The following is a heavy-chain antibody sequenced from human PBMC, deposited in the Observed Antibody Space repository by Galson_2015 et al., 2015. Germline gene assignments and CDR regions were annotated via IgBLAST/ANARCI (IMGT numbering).Heavy chain of an antibody. V-gene: IGHV3-72*01. D-gene: IGHD3-9*01. CDR2: SRNKAYSYTT. J-gene: IGHJ4*02. Sequence: SLRLSCAVSGFIFSDYYIDWVRQAPGKGLEWVGRSRNKAYSYTTEYAASVRGRFTVSRDEARNSVYLQMTSLETDDTAVYFYGRKITISEAYDFWGQGTLVTVSS. CDR3: GRKITISEAYDF. CDR1: GFIFSDYY.